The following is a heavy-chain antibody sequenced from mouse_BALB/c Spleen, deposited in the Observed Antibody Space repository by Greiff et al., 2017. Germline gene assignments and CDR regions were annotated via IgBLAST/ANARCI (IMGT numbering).Heavy chain of an antibody. CDR3: AREITTVVARGYFDV. V-gene: IGHV2-9*02. D-gene: IGHD1-1*01. Sequence: VKLMESGPGLVAPSQSLSITCTVSGFSLTSYGVHWVRQPPGKGLEWLGVIWAGGSTNYNSALMSRLSISKDNSKSQVFLKMNSLQTDDTAMYYCAREITTVVARGYFDVWGAGTTVTVSS. J-gene: IGHJ1*01. CDR2: IWAGGST. CDR1: GFSLTSYG.